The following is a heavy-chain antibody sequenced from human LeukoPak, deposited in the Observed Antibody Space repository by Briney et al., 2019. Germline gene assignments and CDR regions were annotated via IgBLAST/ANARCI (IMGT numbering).Heavy chain of an antibody. J-gene: IGHJ4*02. Sequence: ASVKVSCKASGYTFTGYYMHWVRQAPGQGLEWMGWINPNSGGTNYAQKFQGRVTMTRDTSISTAYMELSSLRSEDMAVYYCARGAYYYDSSGLSGLDDWGQGTLVTVSS. CDR1: GYTFTGYY. V-gene: IGHV1-2*02. D-gene: IGHD3-22*01. CDR2: INPNSGGT. CDR3: ARGAYYYDSSGLSGLDD.